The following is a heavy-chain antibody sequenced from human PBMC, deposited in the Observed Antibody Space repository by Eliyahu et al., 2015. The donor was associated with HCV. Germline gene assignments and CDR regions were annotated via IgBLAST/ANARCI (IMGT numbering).Heavy chain of an antibody. Sequence: VQLLESGGGLVQPGGSLXLXXAAXXIPFXNXAMIWVRQAPGKGLEWVSGISXTGGSTXYADSVKGRFTISRDNSKNTMYLQMNSLRAEDTAVYYCAKGQARDGYKFYDYWGQGTLVTVSS. D-gene: IGHD5-24*01. J-gene: IGHJ4*02. CDR3: AKGQARDGYKFYDY. CDR2: ISXTGGST. V-gene: IGHV3-23*01. CDR1: XIPFXNXA.